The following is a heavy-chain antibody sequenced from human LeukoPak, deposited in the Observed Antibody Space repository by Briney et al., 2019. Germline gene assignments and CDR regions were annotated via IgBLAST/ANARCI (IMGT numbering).Heavy chain of an antibody. V-gene: IGHV4-59*01. CDR2: IYYSGST. D-gene: IGHD3-22*01. Sequence: SATLSLTCTVSGGSISSYYWSWIRQPPGKGLEWIGYIYYSGSTNYNPSLKSRVTISVDTSKNQFSLKLSSVTAADTAVYYCARTNAYYYDSSGYPLFDYWGQGTLVTVSS. CDR3: ARTNAYYYDSSGYPLFDY. CDR1: GGSISSYY. J-gene: IGHJ4*02.